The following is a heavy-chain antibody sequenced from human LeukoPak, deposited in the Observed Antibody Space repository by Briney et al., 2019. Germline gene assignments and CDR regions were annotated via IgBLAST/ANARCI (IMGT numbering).Heavy chain of an antibody. CDR3: AKGLSSPNPLFDY. CDR2: ISGSGGST. V-gene: IGHV3-23*01. CDR1: VFTFRGYV. D-gene: IGHD6-13*01. J-gene: IGHJ4*02. Sequence: GGTLRLSCAASVFTFRGYVMSWVGQAPGQGREWVSAISGSGGSTYYADSVKGRFTISRDNSKHTLYLQMNSLRAEDTAVYYCAKGLSSPNPLFDYWGQGTLVTVSS.